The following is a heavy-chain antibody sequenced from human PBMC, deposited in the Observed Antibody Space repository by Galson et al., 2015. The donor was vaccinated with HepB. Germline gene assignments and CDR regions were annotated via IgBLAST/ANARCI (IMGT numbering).Heavy chain of an antibody. CDR3: AKDRATYYDVPRAFDI. V-gene: IGHV3-23*01. Sequence: SLRLSCAASGFTFSSYAMSWVRQAPGKGLEWVSAISGSGGSTYYADSVKGRFTISRDNSKNTLYLQMNSLRVEDTAVYYCAKDRATYYDVPRAFDIWGQGTMVTVSS. CDR1: GFTFSSYA. J-gene: IGHJ3*02. CDR2: ISGSGGST. D-gene: IGHD3-3*01.